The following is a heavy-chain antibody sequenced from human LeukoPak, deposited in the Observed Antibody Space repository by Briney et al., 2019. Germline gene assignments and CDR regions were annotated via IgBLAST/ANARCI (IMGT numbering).Heavy chain of an antibody. D-gene: IGHD3-16*02. CDR2: INRSGST. V-gene: IGHV4-34*01. J-gene: IGHJ4*02. CDR3: ARTGNGYYDYVWGSYLPPYCFDY. CDR1: GGSFSGYY. Sequence: SETLSLTCAVYGGSFSGYYWSWIRQPPGKGLEWIGEINRSGSTNYNPSLKSRVTISVDTSKNQFSLKLSSVTAPDTAVYYCARTGNGYYDYVWGSYLPPYCFDYWGQGTLVTVSS.